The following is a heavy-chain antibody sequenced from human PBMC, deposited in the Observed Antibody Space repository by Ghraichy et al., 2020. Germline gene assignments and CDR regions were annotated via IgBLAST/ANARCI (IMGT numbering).Heavy chain of an antibody. J-gene: IGHJ4*02. V-gene: IGHV3-23*01. CDR3: AKSAGGINSPYYYFDY. Sequence: GGSLRLSCAASGFTFSTYAMSWVRQAPGKGLEWVSTIRASGDYTYYADSVKGRFTISRDNSKNTLYLQVSSLRAEDTAVYYCAKSAGGINSPYYYFDYWGQGTLVTVSS. CDR1: GFTFSTYA. D-gene: IGHD4-23*01. CDR2: IRASGDYT.